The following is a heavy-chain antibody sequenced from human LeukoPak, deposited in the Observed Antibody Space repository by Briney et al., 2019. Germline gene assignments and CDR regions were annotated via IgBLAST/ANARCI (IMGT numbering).Heavy chain of an antibody. V-gene: IGHV3-21*01. D-gene: IGHD2-15*01. J-gene: IGHJ4*02. Sequence: PGGSLRLSCAASGFTFSSYTMNWVRQAPGKGLEWVSSISSSSYIYYADSLKGRFTISRDNAKNSLYLQMRSLRAEATAVYYCARDPSSRGDFDYWGQGTLVTVSS. CDR2: ISSSSYI. CDR3: ARDPSSRGDFDY. CDR1: GFTFSSYT.